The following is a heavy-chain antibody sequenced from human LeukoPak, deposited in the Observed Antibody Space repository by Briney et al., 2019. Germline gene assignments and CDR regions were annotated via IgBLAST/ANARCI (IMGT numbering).Heavy chain of an antibody. J-gene: IGHJ4*02. CDR2: IIPIFGTA. CDR1: GGTFSSYA. Sequence: VASVKVSCKASGGTFSSYAISWVRQAPGQGLEWMGGIIPIFGTANYAQKFQGRVTITADESTSTAYMELSSLRSEDTAVYYCARGSNYYDSSGYYYYWGQGTLVTVSS. V-gene: IGHV1-69*13. CDR3: ARGSNYYDSSGYYYY. D-gene: IGHD3-22*01.